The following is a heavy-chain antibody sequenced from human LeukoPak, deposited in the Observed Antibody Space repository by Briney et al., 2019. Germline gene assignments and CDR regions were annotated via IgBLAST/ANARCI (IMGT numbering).Heavy chain of an antibody. CDR1: GYTFTGYY. J-gene: IGHJ4*02. Sequence: ASVKVSCKASGYTFTGYYMHWVRQAPGQGVEWMGRINPNSGGTNYAQKFQGRVTMTRDTSISTAYMELSRLRSDDTAVYYCASQEHYYGSGSYVDYWGQGTLVTVSS. V-gene: IGHV1-2*06. CDR3: ASQEHYYGSGSYVDY. CDR2: INPNSGGT. D-gene: IGHD3-10*01.